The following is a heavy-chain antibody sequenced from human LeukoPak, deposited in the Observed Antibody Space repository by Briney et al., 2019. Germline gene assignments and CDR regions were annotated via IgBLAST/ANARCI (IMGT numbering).Heavy chain of an antibody. J-gene: IGHJ5*02. CDR2: MNPNSGNT. V-gene: IGHV1-8*01. D-gene: IGHD2-21*02. Sequence: GASVKVSCKASGYTFTSYDINWVRQATGQGLEWMGWMNPNSGNTGYAQKFQGRVTITRNTSISTAYMELSSLRSEDTAVYYCARGSSLILAPLREGWFDPWGQGTLVTVSS. CDR3: ARGSSLILAPLREGWFDP. CDR1: GYTFTSYD.